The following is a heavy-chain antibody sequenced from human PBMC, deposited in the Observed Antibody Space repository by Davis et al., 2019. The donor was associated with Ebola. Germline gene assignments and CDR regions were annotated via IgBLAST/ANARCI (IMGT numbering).Heavy chain of an antibody. CDR3: AKAKWEVEYHYSGMDV. J-gene: IGHJ6*04. CDR2: ISYDGSNK. V-gene: IGHV3-30*18. Sequence: GGSLRLSCAASGFTFSSYGMHWVRQAPGKGLEWVAVISYDGSNKYYADSVKGRFTISRDNAKNTLYLQMNSLRAEDTAVYLCAKAKWEVEYHYSGMDVWGKGTTVTVSS. D-gene: IGHD1-26*01. CDR1: GFTFSSYG.